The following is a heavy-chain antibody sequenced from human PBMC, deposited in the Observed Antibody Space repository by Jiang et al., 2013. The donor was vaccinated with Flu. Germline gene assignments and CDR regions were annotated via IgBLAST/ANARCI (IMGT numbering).Heavy chain of an antibody. J-gene: IGHJ4*02. D-gene: IGHD4-23*01. CDR2: TYYRSKWYI. Sequence: QTLSLTCAISGDSVSSNSAAWNWIRQSPSRGLEWLGRTYYRSKWYIDYAVSLQTRITINPDTSKNHFSLQLNSVTPEDTAVYFCARGGYGANSYFDYWGQGTLVTVSS. V-gene: IGHV6-1*01. CDR1: GDSVSSNSAA. CDR3: ARGGYGANSYFDY.